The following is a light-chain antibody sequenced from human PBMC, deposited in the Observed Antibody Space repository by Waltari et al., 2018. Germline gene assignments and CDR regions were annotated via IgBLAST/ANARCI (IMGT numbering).Light chain of an antibody. CDR3: CSYAGTITPWV. CDR2: EVN. Sequence: QSALTQSASVSGSPGQSITISCIGTSSDIGSYSLVSWYQQHPGKAPKLIIYEVNNRPSGVSNRLSGFKSGNNASLTISGLQAEDEADYYCCSYAGTITPWVFGGGTKLTVL. CDR1: SSDIGSYSL. V-gene: IGLV2-23*02. J-gene: IGLJ3*02.